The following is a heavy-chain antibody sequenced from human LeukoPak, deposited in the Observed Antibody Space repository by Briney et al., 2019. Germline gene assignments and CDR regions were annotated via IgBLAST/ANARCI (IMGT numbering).Heavy chain of an antibody. CDR2: INPNSGGT. Sequence: GASVKVSCMASGYTFTGYYMHWVRQAPGQGLEWMGWINPNSGGTNYAQKFQGRVTMTRDTSISTAYMELSRLRSDDTAVYYCARRYCSSTSCYINWFDPWGQGTLVTVSS. J-gene: IGHJ5*02. CDR3: ARRYCSSTSCYINWFDP. V-gene: IGHV1-2*02. D-gene: IGHD2-2*02. CDR1: GYTFTGYY.